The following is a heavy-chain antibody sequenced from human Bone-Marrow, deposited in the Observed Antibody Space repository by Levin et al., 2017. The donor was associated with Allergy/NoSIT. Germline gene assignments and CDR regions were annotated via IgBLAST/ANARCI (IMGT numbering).Heavy chain of an antibody. CDR3: ARGGSSLLDYYGMDV. Sequence: GGSLRLSCAASGFTFSSYDMHWVRQATGKGLEWVSAIGTAGDTYYPGSVKGRFTISRENAKNSLYLQMNSLRAGDTAVYYCARGGSSLLDYYGMDVWGQGTTVTVSS. D-gene: IGHD6-13*01. V-gene: IGHV3-13*01. J-gene: IGHJ6*02. CDR2: IGTAGDT. CDR1: GFTFSSYD.